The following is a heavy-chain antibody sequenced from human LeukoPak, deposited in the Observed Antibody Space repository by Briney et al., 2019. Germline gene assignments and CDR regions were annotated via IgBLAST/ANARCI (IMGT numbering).Heavy chain of an antibody. CDR3: AREVWVSFDY. CDR1: GFIFSNYI. D-gene: IGHD1-26*01. Sequence: GGSLRLSCAASGFIFSNYIMNWVRQAPGKGLEWVSSISSSSSYIYYTDSVKGRFTISRDNAKNSLYLQMNSLRAEDTAVYYCAREVWVSFDYWGQGTLVTVSS. CDR2: ISSSSSYI. V-gene: IGHV3-21*01. J-gene: IGHJ4*02.